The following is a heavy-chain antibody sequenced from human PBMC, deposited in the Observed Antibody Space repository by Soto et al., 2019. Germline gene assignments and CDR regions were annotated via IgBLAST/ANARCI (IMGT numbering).Heavy chain of an antibody. Sequence: QVQLLQSGAEVKKPGSSVRVSCEASGGTFRTYAISWVRQAPGQGLEWMGEIIPVFGTVNYAQKFQGRVTITAAESTTTVYMDLRSLRSEDTAVYYCAKGAVAGTPTSYYYYCMDVWGQGTTVTVSS. D-gene: IGHD6-19*01. J-gene: IGHJ6*02. CDR2: IIPVFGTV. V-gene: IGHV1-69*12. CDR3: AKGAVAGTPTSYYYYCMDV. CDR1: GGTFRTYA.